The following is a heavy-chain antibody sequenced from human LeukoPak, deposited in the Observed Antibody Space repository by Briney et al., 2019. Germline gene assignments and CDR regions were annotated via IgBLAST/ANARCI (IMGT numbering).Heavy chain of an antibody. CDR2: INHSGST. V-gene: IGHV4-34*01. Sequence: SETLSLTCAVYGGSFSGYYWSWIRQPPGKGLEWIGEINHSGSTNYNPSLKSRVTISVDTSKNQFSLKLSSVTAADTAVYYCARGITIFGVVIWGNWFDPWGRGTLVTVSS. CDR1: GGSFSGYY. D-gene: IGHD3-3*01. J-gene: IGHJ5*02. CDR3: ARGITIFGVVIWGNWFDP.